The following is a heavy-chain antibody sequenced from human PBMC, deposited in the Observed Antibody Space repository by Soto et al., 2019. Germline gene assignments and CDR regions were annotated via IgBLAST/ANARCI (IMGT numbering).Heavy chain of an antibody. J-gene: IGHJ4*02. CDR3: ARAGSGMGLQFEIFDY. V-gene: IGHV4-59*01. CDR2: IYYSGST. D-gene: IGHD5-12*01. Sequence: PSESLSPTSTVAGGSISSYYCSWVRQPTGKGLEWIGYIYYSGSTNYTPSIKTRVTISVETSKNQFSLKLSSVTDADTAVYYCARAGSGMGLQFEIFDYWGQGTLVTVSS. CDR1: GGSISSYY.